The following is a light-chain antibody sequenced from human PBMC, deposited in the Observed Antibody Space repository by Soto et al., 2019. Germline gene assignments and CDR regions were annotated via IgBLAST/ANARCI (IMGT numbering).Light chain of an antibody. J-gene: IGKJ1*01. Sequence: EIVMTQSPVTLSVSPGERATLSCRASQSVSSNLAGYQQKPGQAPRLLLYGASTRATGIPARFSGSGSGTEFTLTISSLQSEDFAGYYCQQYYNWPPWTFGQGTKVEIK. V-gene: IGKV3-15*01. CDR2: GAS. CDR1: QSVSSN. CDR3: QQYYNWPPWT.